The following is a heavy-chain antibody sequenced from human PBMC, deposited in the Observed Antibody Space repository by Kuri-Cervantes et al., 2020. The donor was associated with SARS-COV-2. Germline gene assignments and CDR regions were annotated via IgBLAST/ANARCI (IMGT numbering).Heavy chain of an antibody. D-gene: IGHD5-12*01. V-gene: IGHV3-43D*03. CDR3: AKLVATNDVFDI. Sequence: GESLKISCAASGFTFDDYAMHWVRQAPGKGLEWVSLISWDGGSTYYADSVKGRFTISRDNAKNSLYLQMNSLRAEDMALYYCAKLVATNDVFDIWGQGTMVTVSS. CDR2: ISWDGGST. CDR1: GFTFDDYA. J-gene: IGHJ3*02.